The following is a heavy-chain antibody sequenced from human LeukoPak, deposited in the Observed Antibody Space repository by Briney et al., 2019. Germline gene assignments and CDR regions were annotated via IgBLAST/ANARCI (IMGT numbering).Heavy chain of an antibody. CDR2: IYYSGST. J-gene: IGHJ6*03. CDR1: GGSISSSSYY. CDR3: ARTYYYYYYMDV. Sequence: KPSETLSLTCTVSGGSISSSSYYWGWIRQPPGKGLEWIGSIYYSGSTYYNPSLKSRVTRSVDTYKNQFSLELSSVTAADTAVYYCARTYYYYYYMDVWGEGTTVTVSS. V-gene: IGHV4-39*07.